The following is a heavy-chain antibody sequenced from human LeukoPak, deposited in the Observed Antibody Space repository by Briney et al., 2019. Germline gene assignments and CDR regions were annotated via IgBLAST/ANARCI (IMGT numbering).Heavy chain of an antibody. CDR2: IYYSGST. CDR1: GGSISSYC. J-gene: IGHJ3*02. D-gene: IGHD5-18*01. Sequence: SETLSLTCTVSGGSISSYCWSWIRQPPGKGLEWIGYIYYSGSTNYNPSLKSRVTISVDTSKNQFSLKLSSVTAADTAVYYCARGRVDTAMVSAFDIWGQGTMVTVSS. CDR3: ARGRVDTAMVSAFDI. V-gene: IGHV4-59*01.